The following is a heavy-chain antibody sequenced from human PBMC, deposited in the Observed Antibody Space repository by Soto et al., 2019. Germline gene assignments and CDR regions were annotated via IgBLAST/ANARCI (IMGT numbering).Heavy chain of an antibody. CDR1: GYSFTSYW. Sequence: GESLKISCKGSGYSFTSYWIGWVRQMPGKGLEWMGIIYSGDSDTRYSPSFQGQVTISADKSISTAYLQWSSLKASDTAMYYCARGLGGAYCGGDCYLYFDYWGQGTLVTVSS. CDR2: IYSGDSDT. J-gene: IGHJ4*02. V-gene: IGHV5-51*01. CDR3: ARGLGGAYCGGDCYLYFDY. D-gene: IGHD2-21*02.